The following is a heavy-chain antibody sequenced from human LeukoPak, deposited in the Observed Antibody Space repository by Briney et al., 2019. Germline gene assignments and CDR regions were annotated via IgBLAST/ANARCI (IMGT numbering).Heavy chain of an antibody. D-gene: IGHD6-6*01. J-gene: IGHJ4*02. CDR1: GPTFSSYA. CDR3: AKGRVAARPGAFDY. Sequence: AGGSLRLSCAASGPTFSSYAMSWVRQAPGKGLEWVSAISGSGGSTYYADSVKGRFTISRDNSKNTLYLQMNSLRAEDTAVYYCAKGRVAARPGAFDYWGQGTLVTVSS. V-gene: IGHV3-23*01. CDR2: ISGSGGST.